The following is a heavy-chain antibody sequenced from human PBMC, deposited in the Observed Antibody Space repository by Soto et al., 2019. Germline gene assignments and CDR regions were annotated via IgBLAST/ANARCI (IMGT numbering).Heavy chain of an antibody. J-gene: IGHJ6*02. CDR2: IIPIFGTA. CDR1: GGTFSSYA. CDR3: AREGRLDTAMVHYYYGMDV. V-gene: IGHV1-69*14. D-gene: IGHD5-18*01. Sequence: QVQLVQSGAEVKKPGSSVKVSCKASGGTFSSYAISWVRQAPGQGLEWMGGIIPIFGTANYSQQFQGRVTITADKSTSTTYMELSSLRSEDTAVYYCAREGRLDTAMVHYYYGMDVWGQGTTVTVSS.